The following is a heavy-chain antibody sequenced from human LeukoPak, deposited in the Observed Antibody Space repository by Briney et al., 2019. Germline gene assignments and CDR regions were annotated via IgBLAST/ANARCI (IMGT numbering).Heavy chain of an antibody. CDR2: INPYTGGT. CDR3: ARGVGGASYFDF. Sequence: ASVKVSCEASGYTFSGYYIHWVRQAPGQGLEWLGWINPYTGGTNFPQKFQGRITLTRDTHINTAYMELSGLTSDDTAVYTCARGVGGASYFDFWGQGTLVTVSS. V-gene: IGHV1-2*02. CDR1: GYTFSGYY. J-gene: IGHJ4*02. D-gene: IGHD3-16*01.